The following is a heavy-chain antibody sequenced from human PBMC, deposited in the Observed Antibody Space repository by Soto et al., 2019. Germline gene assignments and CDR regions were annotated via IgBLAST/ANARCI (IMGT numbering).Heavy chain of an antibody. J-gene: IGHJ6*02. CDR1: GFTFSSYA. CDR3: ARPISDSSPYYYYFGMDV. CDR2: LSGNGGST. D-gene: IGHD6-6*01. V-gene: IGHV3-23*01. Sequence: EVQLLESGGDLVQPGGSLRLSCAASGFTFSSYAMTWVRQGPGKGLEWVSSLSGNGGSTYYADSVKGQFTISRDNSKNTLYLQMNSLRAEDTAVYYCARPISDSSPYYYYFGMDVWGQGTTVTVSS.